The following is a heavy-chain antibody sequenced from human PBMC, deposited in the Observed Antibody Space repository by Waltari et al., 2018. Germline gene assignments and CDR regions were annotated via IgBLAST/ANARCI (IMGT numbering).Heavy chain of an antibody. J-gene: IGHJ5*02. Sequence: QVQLQQWGAGLLKPSETLSLTCAVYGGSFSGYYWRWLRQPPGKGLEWIGEINHSGSTNYNPSLKSRVTISVDTSKNQFSLKLSSVTAADTAVYYCARERGAAAAGFDPWGQGTLVTVSS. CDR1: GGSFSGYY. CDR2: INHSGST. CDR3: ARERGAAAAGFDP. V-gene: IGHV4-34*01. D-gene: IGHD6-13*01.